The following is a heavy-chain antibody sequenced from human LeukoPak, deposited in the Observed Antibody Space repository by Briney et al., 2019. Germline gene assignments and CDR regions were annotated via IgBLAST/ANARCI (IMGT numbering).Heavy chain of an antibody. CDR3: ARTPYQLLWDYYYYGMDV. J-gene: IGHJ6*02. V-gene: IGHV4-34*01. Sequence: SETLSLTCTVSGGSISSYYWSWIRQPPGKGLEWIGEINHSGSTNYNPSLKSRVTISVDTSKNQFSLKLSSVTAADTAVYYCARTPYQLLWDYYYYGMDVWGQGTTVTVSS. D-gene: IGHD2-2*01. CDR1: GGSISSYY. CDR2: INHSGST.